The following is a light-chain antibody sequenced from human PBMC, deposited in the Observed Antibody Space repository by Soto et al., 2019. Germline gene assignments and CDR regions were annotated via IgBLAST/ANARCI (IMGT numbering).Light chain of an antibody. CDR2: NNS. Sequence: QSVLTQPPSASGTPGQRVTMSCSGSRSNIGSNPVNWYQQLPGTAPKLLIYNNSQRPSGVPDRFSGSKSGTSASLAISGLQSEDEADYYCAAWDDSLNGLVFGGGTQLTVL. V-gene: IGLV1-44*01. CDR3: AAWDDSLNGLV. CDR1: RSNIGSNP. J-gene: IGLJ3*02.